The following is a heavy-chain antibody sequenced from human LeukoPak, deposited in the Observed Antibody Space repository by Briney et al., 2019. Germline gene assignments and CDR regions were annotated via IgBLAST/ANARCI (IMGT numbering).Heavy chain of an antibody. Sequence: SGGSLRLSCAASGLTVSSSYMSWVRQAPGKGLEWVSIIYNDGSTYYADSMKGRFTISRDNSKNTLYLQMNSLRAEDTAVYYCAKIQGSSGYYPDYWGQGTLVTVSS. CDR3: AKIQGSSGYYPDY. CDR2: IYNDGST. CDR1: GLTVSSSY. J-gene: IGHJ4*02. V-gene: IGHV3-53*01. D-gene: IGHD3-22*01.